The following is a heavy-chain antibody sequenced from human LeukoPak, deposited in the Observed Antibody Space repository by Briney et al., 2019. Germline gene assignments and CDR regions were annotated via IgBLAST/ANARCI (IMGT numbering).Heavy chain of an antibody. CDR1: GGSFSGYY. V-gene: IGHV4-34*01. D-gene: IGHD6-13*01. Sequence: SETLSLTCAVYGGSFSGYYWSWIRQPPGKGLEWIGEINHSGSTNYNPSLKSRVTISVDTSKNQFSLKLSSVTAADTAVYYCARAGAAAVDYWGQGTLVTVSS. CDR2: INHSGST. CDR3: ARAGAAAVDY. J-gene: IGHJ4*02.